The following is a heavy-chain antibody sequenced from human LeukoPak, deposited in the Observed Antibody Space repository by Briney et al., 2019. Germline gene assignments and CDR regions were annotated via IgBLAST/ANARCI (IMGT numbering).Heavy chain of an antibody. CDR3: ARRVVVPAAIKWLNWFDP. Sequence: PSETLSLTCAVYGGSFSGYYWSWIRQPPGKGLEWIGEINHSGSTNYNPSLKSRVTISVDTSKNQFSLKLSSVTAADTAVYYCARRVVVPAAIKWLNWFDPWGQGTLVTVSS. V-gene: IGHV4-34*01. D-gene: IGHD2-2*01. J-gene: IGHJ5*02. CDR2: INHSGST. CDR1: GGSFSGYY.